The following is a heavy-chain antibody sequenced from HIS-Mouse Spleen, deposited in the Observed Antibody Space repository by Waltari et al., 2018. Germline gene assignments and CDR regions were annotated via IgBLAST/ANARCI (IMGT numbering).Heavy chain of an antibody. CDR1: GFSLNTSGMC. CDR2: IDWDDDK. D-gene: IGHD6-19*01. V-gene: IGHV2-70*15. CDR3: ARIAEGYSSCWYAFDY. Sequence: QVTLRESGPALVKPTQTLTLTCTFSGFSLNTSGMCVSWIRQPPGKALEWLARIDWDDDKYYSTSLKTRLPISQDTSKSPLVLTMTNMGPVDTATYYCARIAEGYSSCWYAFDYWGQGTLVTVSS. J-gene: IGHJ4*02.